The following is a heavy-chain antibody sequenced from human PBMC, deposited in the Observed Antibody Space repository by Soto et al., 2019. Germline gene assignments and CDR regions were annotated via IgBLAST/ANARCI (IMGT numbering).Heavy chain of an antibody. CDR3: AKSRAKYYDSSGSGGNFDY. CDR2: IIPIFGTA. V-gene: IGHV1-69*13. D-gene: IGHD3-22*01. J-gene: IGHJ4*02. CDR1: GGTFSSYA. Sequence: ASVKVSCKASGGTFSSYAISWVRQAPGQGLEWMGGIIPIFGTANYAQKFQGRVTITADESTSTAYMELSSLRSEDTAVYYCAKSRAKYYDSSGSGGNFDYWGQGTLVTVSS.